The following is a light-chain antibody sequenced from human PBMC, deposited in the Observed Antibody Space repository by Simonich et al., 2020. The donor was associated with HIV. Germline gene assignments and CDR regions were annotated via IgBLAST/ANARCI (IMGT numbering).Light chain of an antibody. V-gene: IGKV4-1*01. J-gene: IGKJ2*01. CDR3: QQYYSTPRT. CDR1: QNVLYSSNNKNY. CDR2: WAS. Sequence: DIVMTQSPDSLAVSLGERATINCKSSQNVLYSSNNKNYLAWYQQKPVHPPTLRIYWASTRESGVPDRFSGSGSGTDFTLTISSLQAEDVAVYYCQQYYSTPRTFGQGTKLEIK.